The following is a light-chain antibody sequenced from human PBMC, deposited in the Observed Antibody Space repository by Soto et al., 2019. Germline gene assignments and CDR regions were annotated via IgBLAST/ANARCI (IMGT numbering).Light chain of an antibody. V-gene: IGLV2-14*03. CDR3: SPHTSAITYV. Sequence: QSALTQPGSVSGSPGQSMTISATGTSSDVGAYNYASWYQQHHPGEAPKLIIYDVIHRPPGVSNRFSGSKSGNTASLTISGLQTEDEDDYYRSPHTSAITYVFGTGPKVTVL. J-gene: IGLJ1*01. CDR2: DVI. CDR1: SSDVGAYNY.